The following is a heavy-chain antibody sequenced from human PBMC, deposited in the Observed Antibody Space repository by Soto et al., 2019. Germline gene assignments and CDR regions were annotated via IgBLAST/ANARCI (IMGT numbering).Heavy chain of an antibody. V-gene: IGHV1-18*01. CDR3: ASKRAVAGYYYYYGMDV. Sequence: GASVKVSCKASGYTFTSYGISWVRQAPGQGLEWMGWISAYNGNTNYAQKLQGRVTMTTDTSTSTAYMELRSLRSDDTAVYYCASKRAVAGYYYYYGMDVWGQGTTVTFSS. CDR1: GYTFTSYG. D-gene: IGHD6-19*01. J-gene: IGHJ6*02. CDR2: ISAYNGNT.